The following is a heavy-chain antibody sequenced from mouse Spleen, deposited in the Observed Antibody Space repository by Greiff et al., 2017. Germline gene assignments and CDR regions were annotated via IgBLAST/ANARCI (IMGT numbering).Heavy chain of an antibody. CDR3: ARVDSSGYVGAWFAY. V-gene: IGHV8-12*01. CDR2: IYWDDDK. Sequence: QVTLKESGPGILQSSQTLSLTCSFSGFSLSTSGMGVSWIRQPSGKGLEWLAHIYWDDDKRYNPSLKSRLTISKDTSRNQVFLKITSVDTADTATYYCARVDSSGYVGAWFAYWGQGTLVTVSA. CDR1: GFSLSTSGMG. D-gene: IGHD3-2*02. J-gene: IGHJ3*01.